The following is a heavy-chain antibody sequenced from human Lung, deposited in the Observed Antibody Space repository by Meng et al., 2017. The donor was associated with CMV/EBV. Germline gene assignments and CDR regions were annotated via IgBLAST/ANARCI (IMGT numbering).Heavy chain of an antibody. CDR1: GFTFSNYG. CDR3: AKNVLPGALRDWFDP. J-gene: IGHJ5*02. Sequence: SGFTFSNYGLHWVRQAPSKGLEWVAVISYAGSNTYYADSVKGRFTISRDNSKNTLYLQMNSLRPEDAAVYYCAKNVLPGALRDWFDPWGQGILVTVSS. D-gene: IGHD2-2*01. V-gene: IGHV3-30*18. CDR2: ISYAGSNT.